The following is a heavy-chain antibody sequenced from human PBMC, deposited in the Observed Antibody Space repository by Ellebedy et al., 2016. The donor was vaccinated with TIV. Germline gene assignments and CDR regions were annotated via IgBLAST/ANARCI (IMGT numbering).Heavy chain of an antibody. CDR1: GIRFGDFF. CDR2: MSAGGDDT. J-gene: IGHJ4*02. Sequence: GGSLRLXXATSGIRFGDFFMSWVRQAPGRGLQWVSTMSAGGDDTYLADSVKGRFTISRDNSRNILYLQMSSLRDEDSAIYYCREGHYSDVWGQGTQVTVSA. CDR3: REGHYSDV. V-gene: IGHV3-23*01.